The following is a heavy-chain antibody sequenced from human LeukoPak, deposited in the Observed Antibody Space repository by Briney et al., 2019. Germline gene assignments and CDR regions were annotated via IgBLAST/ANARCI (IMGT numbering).Heavy chain of an antibody. Sequence: GGSLRLSCAASGFRFSNSWMYWVRKGPGKGPVWVSRVKTDGTRIEYADSVKGRFTISRDNAKNTLFLQMSSLRVEDTAVYYCARGADHGGSYYPDWGQGTRVTVSS. J-gene: IGHJ4*02. V-gene: IGHV3-74*01. D-gene: IGHD3-10*01. CDR2: VKTDGTRI. CDR1: GFRFSNSW. CDR3: ARGADHGGSYYPD.